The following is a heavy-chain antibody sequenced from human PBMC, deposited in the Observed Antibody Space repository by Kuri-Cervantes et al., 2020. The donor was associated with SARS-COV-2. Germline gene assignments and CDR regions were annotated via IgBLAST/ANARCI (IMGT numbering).Heavy chain of an antibody. V-gene: IGHV3-21*01. J-gene: IGHJ3*02. D-gene: IGHD3-3*01. CDR2: ISSSSSYI. Sequence: GGSLRLSCAASGFTFSSYSMNWVRQAPGKGLEWVSSISSSSSYIYYADSVKGRFTISRDNAKNSLYLQMNSLRAEDTAVYYCARDLQNYDFWSGYLVVDAFDIWGQGTMVTVSS. CDR1: GFTFSSYS. CDR3: ARDLQNYDFWSGYLVVDAFDI.